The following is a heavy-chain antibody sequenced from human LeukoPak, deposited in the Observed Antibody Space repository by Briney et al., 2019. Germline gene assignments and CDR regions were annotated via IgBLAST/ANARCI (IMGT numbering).Heavy chain of an antibody. D-gene: IGHD1-26*01. CDR3: ARDIRSGSYLDF. CDR1: GDSISSYY. J-gene: IGHJ4*02. Sequence: SETLSLTCTVSGDSISSYYWSWIRQPAGKGLEWLARSYVSGTTYYSPSLKGRVTILVDRSTNQFSLRLTSINAADTAVYYCARDIRSGSYLDFWGQGILVTASS. V-gene: IGHV4-4*07. CDR2: SYVSGTT.